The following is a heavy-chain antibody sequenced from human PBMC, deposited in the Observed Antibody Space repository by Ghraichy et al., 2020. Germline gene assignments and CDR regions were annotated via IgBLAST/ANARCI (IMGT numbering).Heavy chain of an antibody. Sequence: LSLTCVASGFNINSHGMHWVRQAPGKGLEWAAVMWADGKKQHYADSVKGRFTISRDTFKNTVYLQMNSVRVDDTAVYYCARDRSYYADDQWGQGTLVTVSS. CDR2: MWADGKKQ. CDR1: GFNINSHG. CDR3: ARDRSYYADDQ. V-gene: IGHV3-33*01. J-gene: IGHJ5*02. D-gene: IGHD3-16*01.